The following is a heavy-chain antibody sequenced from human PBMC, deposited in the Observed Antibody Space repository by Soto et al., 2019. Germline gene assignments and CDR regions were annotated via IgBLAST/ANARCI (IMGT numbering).Heavy chain of an antibody. D-gene: IGHD3-22*01. CDR3: ARDSYYYDSSGYYFSDY. V-gene: IGHV3-48*02. CDR2: ISSSSSTI. Sequence: LRLSCAASGFTFSSYSMNWVRQAPGKGLEWVSYISSSSSTIYYADSVKGRFTISRDNAKNSLYLQMNSLRDEDTAVYYCARDSYYYDSSGYYFSDYWGQGTLVTVSS. J-gene: IGHJ4*02. CDR1: GFTFSSYS.